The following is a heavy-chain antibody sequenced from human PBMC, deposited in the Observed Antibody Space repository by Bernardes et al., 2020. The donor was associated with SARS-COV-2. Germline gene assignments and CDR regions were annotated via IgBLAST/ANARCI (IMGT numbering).Heavy chain of an antibody. CDR1: GGSITYFY. CDR3: GRVSGSGWALES. V-gene: IGHV4-59*01. D-gene: IGHD6-19*01. CDR2: ISYRGST. Sequence: SETLSLTRTVPGGSITYFYWSWIRQSPGKGLEWIGYISYRGSTKYNPSLESRITISMDTAKNQVSLNLSSVTAADTAVYYCGRVSGSGWALESWGQGTRVTVSS. J-gene: IGHJ4*02.